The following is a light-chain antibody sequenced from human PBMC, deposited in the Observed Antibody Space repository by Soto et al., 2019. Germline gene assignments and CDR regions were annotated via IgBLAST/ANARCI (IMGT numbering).Light chain of an antibody. V-gene: IGLV2-14*03. CDR3: SSHTSTMTNV. J-gene: IGLJ1*01. Sequence: QSVLTQPASVSASPGQSITISCTGTSSDVGGFNSVSWYQLRPGTAPKLILYDVVDRPSGVSYRFSGSKSGNTASLTISGLQAADEADYFCSSHTSTMTNVFGSGTKVTVL. CDR2: DVV. CDR1: SSDVGGFNS.